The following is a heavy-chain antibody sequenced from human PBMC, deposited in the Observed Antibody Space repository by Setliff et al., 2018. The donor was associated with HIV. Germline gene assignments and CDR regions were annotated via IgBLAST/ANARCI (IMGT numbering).Heavy chain of an antibody. CDR2: INGDNGDT. CDR3: ARGGPLGSWLNFYYYGMDV. V-gene: IGHV1-3*01. D-gene: IGHD6-13*01. J-gene: IGHJ6*02. CDR1: GYTFNGYG. Sequence: ASVKVSCKASGYTFNGYGMHWVRQAPGKRFEWMGWINGDNGDTKDSEKFQGRVTITRDTSAKIVYMEASSLRSEDTAIYYCARGGPLGSWLNFYYYGMDVWGQGTTVTVSS.